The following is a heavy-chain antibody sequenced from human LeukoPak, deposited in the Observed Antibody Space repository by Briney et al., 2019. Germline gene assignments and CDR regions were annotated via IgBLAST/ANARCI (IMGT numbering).Heavy chain of an antibody. J-gene: IGHJ4*02. CDR3: ARSPEYYYDTSGYYYVRTFDY. V-gene: IGHV3-48*03. D-gene: IGHD3-22*01. CDR1: GFIFSSYE. Sequence: GGSLRLSCAASGFIFSSYEMNWVRQAPGKGLEWVSYIGSRGSTIYYADSVKGRFTISRDNAKNSLFLQMNSLRAEDTAVYYCARSPEYYYDTSGYYYVRTFDYWGQGTLVTVSS. CDR2: IGSRGSTI.